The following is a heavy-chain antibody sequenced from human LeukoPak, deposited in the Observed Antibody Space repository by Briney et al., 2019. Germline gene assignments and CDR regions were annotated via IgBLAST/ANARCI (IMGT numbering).Heavy chain of an antibody. CDR1: GGSVSSGSYY. V-gene: IGHV4-61*01. CDR3: ARISTIFGVVTKRDDY. CDR2: IYYSGST. D-gene: IGHD3-3*01. J-gene: IGHJ4*02. Sequence: ETLSLTCTVSGGSVSSGSYYWSWIRQPPGKGLEWIGYIYYSGSTNYNPSLKSRVTISVDTSKNQFSLRLSSVTAADTAVYYCARISTIFGVVTKRDDYWGQGTLVTVSS.